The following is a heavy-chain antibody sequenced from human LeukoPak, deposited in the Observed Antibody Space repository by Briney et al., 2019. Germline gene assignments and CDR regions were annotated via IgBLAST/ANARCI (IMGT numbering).Heavy chain of an antibody. V-gene: IGHV1-2*02. CDR2: INPNSGGT. J-gene: IGHJ6*03. Sequence: ASVKVSCKASGYTFTGYYMHWVRQAPGQGLEWMGWINPNSGGTNYAQKFQGRVTMTRDTSISTAYMELSRLRSDDTAVYYCARDIYIGWFRVVSDYYYYMDVWGKGTTVTISS. D-gene: IGHD3-10*01. CDR1: GYTFTGYY. CDR3: ARDIYIGWFRVVSDYYYYMDV.